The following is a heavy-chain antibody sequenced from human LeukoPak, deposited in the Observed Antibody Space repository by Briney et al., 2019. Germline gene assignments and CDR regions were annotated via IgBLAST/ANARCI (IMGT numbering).Heavy chain of an antibody. J-gene: IGHJ5*02. CDR3: ARGGYSYGIYNWFDP. V-gene: IGHV4-39*07. CDR1: GGSISSSSYY. Sequence: SETLSLTCTVSGGSISSSSYYWGWIRQPPGTGLEWIGSIYYSGSTYYNPSLKGRVTISVDTSKNQFSLKLSSVTAADTAVYYCARGGYSYGIYNWFDPWGQGTLVTVSS. D-gene: IGHD5-18*01. CDR2: IYYSGST.